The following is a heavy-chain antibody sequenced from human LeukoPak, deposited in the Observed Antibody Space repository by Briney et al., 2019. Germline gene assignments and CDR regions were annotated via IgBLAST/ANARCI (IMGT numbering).Heavy chain of an antibody. V-gene: IGHV4-4*07. CDR2: IYASTST. CDR3: ARRPLSYGLDY. D-gene: IGHD3-10*01. J-gene: IGHJ4*02. CDR1: GGSISSYY. Sequence: SETLSLTCTVSGGSISSYYWSWLRQPAGKGLEWIGRIYASTSTSYNPSLKSRVTISVDTSKNAFSLKLTSVTAADTAVYYCARRPLSYGLDYWGQGTLVTVSS.